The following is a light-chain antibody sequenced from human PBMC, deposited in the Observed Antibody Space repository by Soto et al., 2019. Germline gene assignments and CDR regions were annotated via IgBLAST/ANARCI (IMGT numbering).Light chain of an antibody. CDR1: QSISSW. V-gene: IGKV1-5*03. J-gene: IGKJ1*01. Sequence: DFQMTQSPSTLSASVGDRVTITCRASQSISSWLAWYQQKPGKAPKLLFYNASNLESGVPSRFSGSQSGTEFTLTISSLQPDDFAAYFCQQYNDYSPRTFGQGTKVEIK. CDR2: NAS. CDR3: QQYNDYSPRT.